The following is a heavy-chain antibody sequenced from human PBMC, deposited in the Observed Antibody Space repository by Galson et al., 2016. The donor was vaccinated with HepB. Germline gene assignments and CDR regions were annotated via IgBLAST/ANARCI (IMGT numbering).Heavy chain of an antibody. CDR2: IRGSGGGI. D-gene: IGHD3-16*02. V-gene: IGHV3-23*01. Sequence: SLRLSCAGSGFTFATYPMSWVRQAPGKGLEWVSGIRGSGGGIDYADSVKGRFTISRDNSKNTLYLQMSSLRVEDTAVYYCAKDYVGGSYLLTQFDYWGQGTLVTVSS. CDR3: AKDYVGGSYLLTQFDY. J-gene: IGHJ4*02. CDR1: GFTFATYP.